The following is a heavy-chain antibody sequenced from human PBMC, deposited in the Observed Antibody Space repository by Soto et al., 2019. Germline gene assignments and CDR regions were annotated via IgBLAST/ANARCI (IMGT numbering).Heavy chain of an antibody. D-gene: IGHD3-10*01. CDR2: IWYDGSNK. CDR1: GFTFSSYG. J-gene: IGHJ4*02. CDR3: ARVYGSGSYYYFDY. Sequence: GGSLRLPCAASGFTFSSYGMHWVRQAPGKGLEWVAVIWYDGSNKYYADSVKGRFTISRDNSKNTLYLQMNSLRAEDTAVYYCARVYGSGSYYYFDYWGQGTLVTVSS. V-gene: IGHV3-33*01.